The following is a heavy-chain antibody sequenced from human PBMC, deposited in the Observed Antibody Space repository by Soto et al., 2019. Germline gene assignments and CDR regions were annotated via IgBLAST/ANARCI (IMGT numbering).Heavy chain of an antibody. CDR2: ISSNGGST. Sequence: GGSLRLSCSASGFTFSSYAMHWVRQAPGKGLEYVSAISSNGGSTYYTDTVKGRFTISRDNSKNTLDLQMSSLRAEDTAVYYCVKDLVVARKDWFDPWGQGTLVTVSS. J-gene: IGHJ5*02. CDR1: GFTFSSYA. CDR3: VKDLVVARKDWFDP. D-gene: IGHD2-2*01. V-gene: IGHV3-64D*06.